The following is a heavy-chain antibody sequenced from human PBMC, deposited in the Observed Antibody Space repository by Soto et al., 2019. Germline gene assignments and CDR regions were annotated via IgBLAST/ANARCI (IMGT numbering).Heavy chain of an antibody. V-gene: IGHV3-7*01. CDR2: IKQDGSEK. J-gene: IGHJ6*02. Sequence: GGSLRLSCAASGFTFSSYWMSWVRQAPGKGLEWVSNIKQDGSEKYYVDSVKGRFTISRDNAKNSLYLQMNSLRAEDTAVYYCARDDYGDCYYYYGMDVWGQGTTVTVSS. CDR1: GFTFSSYW. D-gene: IGHD4-17*01. CDR3: ARDDYGDCYYYYGMDV.